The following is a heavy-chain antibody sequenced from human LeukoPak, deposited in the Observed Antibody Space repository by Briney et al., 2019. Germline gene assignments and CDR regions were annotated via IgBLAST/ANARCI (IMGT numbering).Heavy chain of an antibody. V-gene: IGHV1-3*03. J-gene: IGHJ6*03. Sequence: ASVKVSCKASGYTFTSYAMHWVRQAPGQRLEWMGWINAGNGNTKYSQEFQGRVTITRDTSASTAYMELSSLRSEDMAVYYCARDPGSDYYYMDVWGKGTTVTVSS. CDR2: INAGNGNT. CDR1: GYTFTSYA. CDR3: ARDPGSDYYYMDV.